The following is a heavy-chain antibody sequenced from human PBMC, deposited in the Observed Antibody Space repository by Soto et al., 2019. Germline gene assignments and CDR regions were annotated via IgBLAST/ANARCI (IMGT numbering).Heavy chain of an antibody. CDR3: ARRPDYGDYGDAFDI. V-gene: IGHV1-69*05. CDR1: GGTFSSYA. J-gene: IGHJ3*02. D-gene: IGHD4-17*01. CDR2: IIPIFGTA. Sequence: VKVSCKASGGTFSSYAISWVRQAPGQGLEWMGGIIPIFGTANYAQKFQGRVTMTRNKSISTAYMELSSLRSEDTAVYYCARRPDYGDYGDAFDIWGQGTMVTVSS.